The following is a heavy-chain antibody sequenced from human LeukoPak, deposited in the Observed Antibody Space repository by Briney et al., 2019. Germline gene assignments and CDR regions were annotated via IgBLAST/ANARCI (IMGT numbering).Heavy chain of an antibody. CDR1: GFTFDDYT. CDR3: AKGAGYDSGTPLSY. V-gene: IGHV3-9*03. D-gene: IGHD3-10*01. CDR2: ISWNSGSI. Sequence: GGSLSLSCAASGFTFDDYTLHWVRQAPGQGLEWVSVISWNSGSIRYADSVKGRFTISRDNAKNSLYLQMNSLRAEDMALYFCAKGAGYDSGTPLSYWGQGTLVTVSS. J-gene: IGHJ4*02.